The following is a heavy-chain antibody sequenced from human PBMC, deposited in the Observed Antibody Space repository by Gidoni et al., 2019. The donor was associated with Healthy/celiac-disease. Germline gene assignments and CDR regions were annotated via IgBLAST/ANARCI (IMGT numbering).Heavy chain of an antibody. CDR1: GDSISSGDYS. J-gene: IGHJ4*02. D-gene: IGHD3-10*01. Sequence: QLQLQESGSGLVKPSQTLSLTCAVSGDSISSGDYSWSWIRQPPGKGLEWIGYIYHSGTTYYDPSLKSRVSISVDRSKNQFSLRLSSVSAADTAVYYCARTRPSIPMVRRVAQNAEYSFDYWGQGTLVTVSS. CDR2: IYHSGTT. CDR3: ARTRPSIPMVRRVAQNAEYSFDY. V-gene: IGHV4-30-2*01.